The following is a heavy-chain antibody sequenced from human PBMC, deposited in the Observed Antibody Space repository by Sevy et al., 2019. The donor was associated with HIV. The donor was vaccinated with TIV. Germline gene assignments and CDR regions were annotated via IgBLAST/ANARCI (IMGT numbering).Heavy chain of an antibody. V-gene: IGHV3-48*01. CDR1: GFTFSSYS. Sequence: GGSLRLSCAASGFTFSSYSMNWVRQAPGKGLEWVSYISSSSSTIYYADSVKGRFTISRDNAKNSLYLQMNSLRAEDTAVYYCASVGGGIVVVPAAIGSDYYYMDVWGKGTTVTVSS. CDR3: ASVGGGIVVVPAAIGSDYYYMDV. D-gene: IGHD2-2*01. CDR2: ISSSSSTI. J-gene: IGHJ6*03.